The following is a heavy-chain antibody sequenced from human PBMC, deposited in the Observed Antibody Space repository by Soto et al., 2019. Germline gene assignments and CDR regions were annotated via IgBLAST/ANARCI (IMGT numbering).Heavy chain of an antibody. CDR2: ISAHNGNT. D-gene: IGHD1-1*01. CDR3: ARGRYGDY. CDR1: GYIFTTYG. V-gene: IGHV1-18*01. Sequence: QVHLVQSGAEVKKPGASVKVSCKGSGYIFTTYGITWVRQAPGQGLEWMGWISAHNGNTNYAQKPQGRVTVTRDTSTSTAYMELRNLRSDVRAVYYCARGRYGDYWGQGDLVTVSS. J-gene: IGHJ4*02.